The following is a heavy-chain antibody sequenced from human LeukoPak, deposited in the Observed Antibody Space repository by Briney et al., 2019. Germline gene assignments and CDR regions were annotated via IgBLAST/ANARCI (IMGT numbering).Heavy chain of an antibody. Sequence: SVKVSCKGSGYTFTGYYMHWVRQAPGQGLEWKGWINPNSGGTNNAQKFQGRVTMTRDTSISTAYMELSSLRSDDTAVYYCARGSSSAVDDFDSWGQGTLVTVSS. D-gene: IGHD6-13*01. CDR2: INPNSGGT. CDR3: ARGSSSAVDDFDS. J-gene: IGHJ4*02. CDR1: GYTFTGYY. V-gene: IGHV1-2*02.